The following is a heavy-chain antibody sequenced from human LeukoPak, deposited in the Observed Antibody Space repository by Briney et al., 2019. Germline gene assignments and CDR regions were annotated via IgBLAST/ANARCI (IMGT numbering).Heavy chain of an antibody. J-gene: IGHJ4*02. V-gene: IGHV3-23*01. CDR3: AKGSSNWLDHYYFDF. CDR2: ISDSGGST. CDR1: GFTFSSYA. Sequence: GGSLRLSCAASGFTFSSYAVSWVRQAPGKGLAWVSAISDSGGSTQYADSVKGRFTISRDNSKNTLYLQMNSLRVEDTAVYYCAKGSSNWLDHYYFDFWGQGTLVTVSS. D-gene: IGHD6-13*01.